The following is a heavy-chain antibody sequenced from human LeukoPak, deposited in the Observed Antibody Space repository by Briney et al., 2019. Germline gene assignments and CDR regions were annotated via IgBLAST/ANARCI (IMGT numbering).Heavy chain of an antibody. Sequence: SDTLSLTRTVSGGSISSYYWSWIRDPPGGGLEWIGYISYSGSTNYTPSLKSRVTISVDTSKNQFSLKLSSVTAADTAVYYCAREGRIVVDNWFDPWGQGTLVTVSS. J-gene: IGHJ5*02. CDR1: GGSISSYY. CDR2: ISYSGST. D-gene: IGHD3-22*01. CDR3: AREGRIVVDNWFDP. V-gene: IGHV4-59*01.